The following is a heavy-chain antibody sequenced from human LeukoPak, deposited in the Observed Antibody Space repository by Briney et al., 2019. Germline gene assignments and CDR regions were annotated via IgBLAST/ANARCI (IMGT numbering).Heavy chain of an antibody. J-gene: IGHJ4*02. Sequence: GGSLRLSCAASGFXFSNAWISWVRQAPGKGREWVGRIKSKTDGGTTDYAAPVKGRFTISRDDSKNTLYLQMNSLKTEDTAVYYCTTDGVPGDSSGYYLDYWGQGTLVTVSS. V-gene: IGHV3-15*01. CDR1: GFXFSNAW. CDR3: TTDGVPGDSSGYYLDY. D-gene: IGHD3-22*01. CDR2: IKSKTDGGTT.